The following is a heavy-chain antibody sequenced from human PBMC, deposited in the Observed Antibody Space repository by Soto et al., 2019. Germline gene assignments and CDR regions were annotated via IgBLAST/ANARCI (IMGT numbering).Heavy chain of an antibody. Sequence: QLQLQQSGPGLVKPSQTLSLTCSVSGGSISRDGYYWNWIRQNPAKGLEWIGFIFYTGSTYSTPSLKSRVTISFDRSKNQFSLELRSLTAADTGVYYCAGQPSYGDPMNYWGQGTLVTVSS. CDR2: IFYTGST. CDR3: AGQPSYGDPMNY. J-gene: IGHJ1*01. D-gene: IGHD4-17*01. CDR1: GGSISRDGYY. V-gene: IGHV4-31*03.